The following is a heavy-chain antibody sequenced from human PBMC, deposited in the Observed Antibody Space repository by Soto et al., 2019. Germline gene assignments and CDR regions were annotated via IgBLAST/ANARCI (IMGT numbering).Heavy chain of an antibody. CDR2: ISTSGSS. V-gene: IGHV4-4*07. Sequence: PSETLSLTCTVSGGSITSYYWSWIRQPAEKRLEWIGRISTSGSSNYNPSLKSRLTMSVDTSNNQFSLKLSSATAADTAVDYCAREDCSGTSCYEGGMDVWGQGTTVTVS. CDR3: AREDCSGTSCYEGGMDV. CDR1: GGSITSYY. J-gene: IGHJ6*02. D-gene: IGHD2-2*01.